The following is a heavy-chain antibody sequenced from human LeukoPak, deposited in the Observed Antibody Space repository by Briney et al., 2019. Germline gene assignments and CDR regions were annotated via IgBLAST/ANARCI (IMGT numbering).Heavy chain of an antibody. CDR2: IRVGDVT. CDR1: GFAVSNKF. Sequence: GGSLRLSCAASGFAVSNKFMYWVRQAPGKGLEWVSVIRVGDVTHYADSVKGRFTTSRDTSKNTLYLQMNSLRAEDTAVYYCARGGIVVVITEFDYWGQGTLVTVSS. V-gene: IGHV3-66*02. D-gene: IGHD3-22*01. CDR3: ARGGIVVVITEFDY. J-gene: IGHJ4*02.